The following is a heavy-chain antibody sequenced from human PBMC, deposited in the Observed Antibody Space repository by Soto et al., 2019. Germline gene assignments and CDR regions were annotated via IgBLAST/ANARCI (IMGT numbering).Heavy chain of an antibody. CDR3: AKAGTSGYYYGMDV. V-gene: IGHV3-23*01. CDR2: ISGSGGST. J-gene: IGHJ6*02. CDR1: VFTFSSYA. Sequence: GGSLRLSCAASVFTFSSYAMSWVRQAPGKGLEWVSAISGSGGSTYYADSVKGRFTISRDNSKNTLYLQMNSLRAEDTAVYYCAKAGTSGYYYGMDVWGQGTTVTVS. D-gene: IGHD1-7*01.